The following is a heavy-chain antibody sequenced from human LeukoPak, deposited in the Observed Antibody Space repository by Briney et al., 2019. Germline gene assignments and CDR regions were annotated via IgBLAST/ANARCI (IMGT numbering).Heavy chain of an antibody. D-gene: IGHD2-2*01. J-gene: IGHJ4*02. V-gene: IGHV1-18*01. CDR2: ISAYNGNT. CDR3: ARDSRYCSSTSCYLPCHGGIDY. CDR1: GYTFTSYG. Sequence: ASVKVSCKASGYTFTSYGISWVRQAPGQGLEWMGWISAYNGNTNYAQKLQGRVTMSTDTSTSTAYMELRSLRSDDTAVYYCARDSRYCSSTSCYLPCHGGIDYWGQGTLVTVSS.